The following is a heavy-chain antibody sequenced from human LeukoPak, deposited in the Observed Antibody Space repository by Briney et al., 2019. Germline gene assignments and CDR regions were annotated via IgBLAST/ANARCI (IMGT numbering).Heavy chain of an antibody. CDR2: INSSSSGI. D-gene: IGHD3-22*01. CDR3: ARDHYFGSSGYSRSLDY. CDR1: AISFSIYS. V-gene: IGHV3-48*01. J-gene: IGHJ4*02. Sequence: GGSLRLSCAASAISFSIYSMNSVRQAPGKGLEWIAYINSSSSGIFYADSVKGRFTISRDNDKNSLYLQMIGLRAEDTAVYYCARDHYFGSSGYSRSLDYWGQGTLVTVSS.